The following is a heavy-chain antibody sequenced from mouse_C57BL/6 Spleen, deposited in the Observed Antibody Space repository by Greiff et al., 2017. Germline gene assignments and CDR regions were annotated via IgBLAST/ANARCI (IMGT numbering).Heavy chain of an antibody. J-gene: IGHJ4*01. Sequence: VQLQQSGAELVKPGASVKISCKASGSAFSSYWMNWVKQRPGKGLEWIGQIYPGDGDTNYNGKFKGKATLTADKSSSTAYMQLSSLTSEDSAVYFCAREDGNLYAMDYWGQGTSVTVSS. CDR2: IYPGDGDT. D-gene: IGHD2-1*01. CDR1: GSAFSSYW. V-gene: IGHV1-80*01. CDR3: AREDGNLYAMDY.